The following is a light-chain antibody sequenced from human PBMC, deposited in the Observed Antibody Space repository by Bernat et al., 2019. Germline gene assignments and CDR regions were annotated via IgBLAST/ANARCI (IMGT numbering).Light chain of an antibody. Sequence: ENVLTQSPATLSLSPGERATLSCRASQGVSSYIAWYQQKPGQAPRLLIYDASNRATGIPARFSGSGSGTDSTLTISSLEPEDFAVYYCQQRSSWPITFGQGTRLEIK. CDR3: QQRSSWPIT. J-gene: IGKJ5*01. V-gene: IGKV3-11*01. CDR2: DAS. CDR1: QGVSSY.